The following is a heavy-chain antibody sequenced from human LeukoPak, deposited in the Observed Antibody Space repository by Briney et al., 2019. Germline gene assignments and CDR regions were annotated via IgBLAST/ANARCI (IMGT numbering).Heavy chain of an antibody. CDR2: IYYSGST. CDR3: ARVGIPNDAFDI. V-gene: IGHV4-59*02. D-gene: IGHD5-18*01. CDR1: GGAVRDYY. J-gene: IGHJ3*02. Sequence: SETLSLTCTISGGAVRDYYWSWSLQSPGKGLEWIGYIYYSGSTNYNPSLKSRVTISVDTSKNQFSLKLSSVTAADTAVYYCARVGIPNDAFDIWGQGTMVTVSS.